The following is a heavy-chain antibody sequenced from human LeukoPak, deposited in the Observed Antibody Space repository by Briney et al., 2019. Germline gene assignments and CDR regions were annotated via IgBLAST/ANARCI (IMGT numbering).Heavy chain of an antibody. CDR1: GGSINSSTYY. Sequence: PSETLSLTCTVSGGSINSSTYYWGWIRQPPGRGLEWIGSMYYSGSTYYNPSLKSRVTISVDTSKNQFSLKLSSVTAADTAVYFCARQEYTTSWYLLFDYWGQGTLVTVSS. CDR3: ARQEYTTSWYLLFDY. D-gene: IGHD6-13*01. V-gene: IGHV4-39*01. J-gene: IGHJ4*02. CDR2: MYYSGST.